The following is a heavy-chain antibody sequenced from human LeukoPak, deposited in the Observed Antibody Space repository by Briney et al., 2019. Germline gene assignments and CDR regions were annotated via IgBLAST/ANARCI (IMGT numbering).Heavy chain of an antibody. V-gene: IGHV1-2*02. D-gene: IGHD2-21*02. J-gene: IGHJ6*02. CDR1: GYTFTGYY. Sequence: ASVKVSCKASGYTFTGYYMHWVRQAPGQGLEWMGWINPNSGGTNYAQKFQGRVTMTRDTSISTAYMELSRLRSDDTAVYYCARGRPGVVVTDYYYGMDVWGQGTTVTVSS. CDR3: ARGRPGVVVTDYYYGMDV. CDR2: INPNSGGT.